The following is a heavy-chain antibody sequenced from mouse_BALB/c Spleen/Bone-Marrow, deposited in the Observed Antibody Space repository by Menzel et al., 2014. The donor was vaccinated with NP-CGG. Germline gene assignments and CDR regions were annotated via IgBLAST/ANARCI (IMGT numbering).Heavy chain of an antibody. J-gene: IGHJ3*01. CDR3: ARGGIYDGYSY. D-gene: IGHD2-3*01. CDR1: GYTFTNYW. V-gene: IGHV1-7*01. CDR2: IDPSTGYT. Sequence: QVHLQQSGAELAKPRASVKMSCKASGYTFTNYWMHWVKQRPGQGLEWIGYIDPSTGYTEYDQKFKDKAPLTADKSSSTAYMQLSSLTSEDSAVYYCARGGIYDGYSYWGQGTLVTVSA.